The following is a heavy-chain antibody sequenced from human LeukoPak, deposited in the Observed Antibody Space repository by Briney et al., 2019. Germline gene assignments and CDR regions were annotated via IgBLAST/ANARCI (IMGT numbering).Heavy chain of an antibody. J-gene: IGHJ4*02. D-gene: IGHD2-2*01. V-gene: IGHV3-30*18. Sequence: GGSLRLSCAASGFTFSSYGMHWVRQAPGKGLEWVAVISYDGSNKYYADSVKGRFTISRDNSKNTLYLQMNSLRAEDTAVYYCAKLPPAEPKGYWGQGTLVTVSS. CDR3: AKLPPAEPKGY. CDR2: ISYDGSNK. CDR1: GFTFSSYG.